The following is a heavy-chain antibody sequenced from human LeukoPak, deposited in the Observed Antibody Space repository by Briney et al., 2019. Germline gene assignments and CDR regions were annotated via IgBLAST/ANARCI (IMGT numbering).Heavy chain of an antibody. Sequence: GGSLRLSCAASGFTFDDYGMSWVRQAPGKGLEWVSDINWNGGSTGYADSVKGRFTISRDNAKNSLYLQLNSLRAEDTALYYCARATRPYCTSTSCRDWYFDLWGRGTLVTVSS. CDR3: ARATRPYCTSTSCRDWYFDL. V-gene: IGHV3-20*04. D-gene: IGHD2-2*01. J-gene: IGHJ2*01. CDR2: INWNGGST. CDR1: GFTFDDYG.